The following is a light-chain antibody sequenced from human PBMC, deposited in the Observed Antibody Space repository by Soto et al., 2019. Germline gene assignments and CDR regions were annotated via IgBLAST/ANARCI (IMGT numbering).Light chain of an antibody. CDR2: GAS. CDR3: QQYYNWPWT. Sequence: EIVMTQSPATLSVSPGERVTLSCRASQSVGSDLAWYQQNPGQAPRLLIHGASTRATGTPARFSGSGSGTEFTLTISGLQYEDIAVYYCQQYYNWPWTVGQGTKVEIK. J-gene: IGKJ1*01. CDR1: QSVGSD. V-gene: IGKV3-15*01.